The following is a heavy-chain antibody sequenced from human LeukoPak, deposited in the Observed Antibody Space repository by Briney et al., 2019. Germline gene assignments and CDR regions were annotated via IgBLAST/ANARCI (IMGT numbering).Heavy chain of an antibody. J-gene: IGHJ4*02. Sequence: ASVKVSCRASGGAFSNSALSWVRQAPGQGLEWMGWISAYNGNTNYAQRLQGRVTMTTDTSTSTAYMELRSLRSDDTAVYYCARDSLGVVVPAAIGVIDYWGQGTLVTVSS. V-gene: IGHV1-18*01. CDR3: ARDSLGVVVPAAIGVIDY. D-gene: IGHD2-2*01. CDR2: ISAYNGNT. CDR1: GGAFSNSA.